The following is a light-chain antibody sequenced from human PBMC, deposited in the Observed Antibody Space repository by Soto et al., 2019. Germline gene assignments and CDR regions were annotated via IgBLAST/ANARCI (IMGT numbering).Light chain of an antibody. Sequence: DIQMTQSPSTLSASVGDRVTITCRASQSISSWLAWYQQKQGKAPNHLIYKASSLESGVPSRCSGSGSGTEFTLTISSLQPDDFATYYGQQYYSYPLTFGGGTKVESK. V-gene: IGKV1-5*03. CDR2: KAS. CDR3: QQYYSYPLT. J-gene: IGKJ4*01. CDR1: QSISSW.